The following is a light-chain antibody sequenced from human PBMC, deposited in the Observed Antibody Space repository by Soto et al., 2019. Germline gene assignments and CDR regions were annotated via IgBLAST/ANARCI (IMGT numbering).Light chain of an antibody. Sequence: EILLTQSPATLSWSPGERATLSCGASQSVSSYLAWYQQKPGQAPRLLIYDASNRATGIPARFSGSGSGTDLTLTISSIENEDFAVYYCQQRSNWPITFGQGTRLEIK. CDR2: DAS. V-gene: IGKV3-11*01. CDR3: QQRSNWPIT. J-gene: IGKJ5*01. CDR1: QSVSSY.